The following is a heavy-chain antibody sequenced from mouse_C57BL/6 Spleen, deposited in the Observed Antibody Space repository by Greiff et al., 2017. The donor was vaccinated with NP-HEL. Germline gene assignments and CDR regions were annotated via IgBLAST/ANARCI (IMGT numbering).Heavy chain of an antibody. CDR2: IYPGSGST. CDR3: ARIGTGFAY. J-gene: IGHJ3*01. CDR1: GYTFTSYW. Sequence: VQLQQPGAELVKPGASVKMSCKASGYTFTSYWITWVKQRPGQGLEWIGDIYPGSGSTNYNEKFKSKATLTVDISSSTAYMQLSSLTSEDSAVYYCARIGTGFAYWGQGTLVTVSA. V-gene: IGHV1-55*01. D-gene: IGHD4-1*01.